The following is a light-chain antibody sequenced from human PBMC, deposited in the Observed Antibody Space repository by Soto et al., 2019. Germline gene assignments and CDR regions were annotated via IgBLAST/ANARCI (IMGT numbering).Light chain of an antibody. CDR1: QSLLHSNGYNY. V-gene: IGKV2-28*01. CDR3: MQTLQTPFT. Sequence: DIVMTQSPLSLPVTPGEPASISCRSSQSLLHSNGYNYLDWYLQKPGQSPQLLIYLGSNRASGVPDXXSGRGAGTDFTLKISRVEAEDVGVYYCMQTLQTPFTFGGGTKVEIK. CDR2: LGS. J-gene: IGKJ4*01.